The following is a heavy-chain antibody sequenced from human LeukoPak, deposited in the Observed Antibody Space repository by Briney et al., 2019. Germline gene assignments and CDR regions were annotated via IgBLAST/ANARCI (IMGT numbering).Heavy chain of an antibody. CDR1: GFTFSANN. D-gene: IGHD3-16*01. CDR3: AKDGGGGTYSFDY. Sequence: GGSLRLSCAVSGFTFSANNMHWVRQAPGKGLEWVTFIDHDGSQKFYADSVKGRFTISRDNSKNALYLHINSLRPEDTAVYYCAKDGGGGTYSFDYWGRGSLVTVS. CDR2: IDHDGSQK. J-gene: IGHJ4*02. V-gene: IGHV3-30*02.